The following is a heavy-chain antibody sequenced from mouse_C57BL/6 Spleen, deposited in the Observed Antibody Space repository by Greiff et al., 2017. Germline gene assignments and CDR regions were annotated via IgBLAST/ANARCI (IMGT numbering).Heavy chain of an antibody. J-gene: IGHJ1*03. D-gene: IGHD1-1*02. CDR3: ARSGGGSYWYFDV. Sequence: EVQLQQSGPELVKPGASVKISCKASGYTFTDYYMNWVKQSHGKSLEWIGDINPNNGGTSYNQKFKGKATLTVDKSSSTAYMELRSLTSEDSAVYYCARSGGGSYWYFDVWGTGTTVTVSS. CDR2: INPNNGGT. V-gene: IGHV1-26*01. CDR1: GYTFTDYY.